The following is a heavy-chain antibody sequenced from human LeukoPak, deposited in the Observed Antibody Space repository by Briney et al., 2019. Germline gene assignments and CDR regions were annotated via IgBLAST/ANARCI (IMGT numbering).Heavy chain of an antibody. Sequence: SETLSLTCTVSGGSISSHYWSWIRQPPGKGLEWIGYIYYSGSTNYNPSLKSRVTISVDTSKNQFSLKLCSVTAADTAVYYCARSLSVSSDFDYWGQGTLVTVSS. D-gene: IGHD6-6*01. J-gene: IGHJ4*02. CDR1: GGSISSHY. V-gene: IGHV4-59*11. CDR2: IYYSGST. CDR3: ARSLSVSSDFDY.